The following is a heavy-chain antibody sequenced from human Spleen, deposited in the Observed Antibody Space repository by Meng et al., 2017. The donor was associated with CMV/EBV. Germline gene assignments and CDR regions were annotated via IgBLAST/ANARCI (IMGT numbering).Heavy chain of an antibody. CDR2: INKSGGYT. CDR1: GFTFSDNA. V-gene: IGHV3-23*01. CDR3: ANPSVDLDY. J-gene: IGHJ4*02. Sequence: GESLKISCAASGFTFSDNAMSWVRQAPGKGLEWVSTINKSGGYTYYADSVKGRFTISRDNSENTLYLQMNSLRAEDTAIYYCANPSVDLDYWGQGTLVTVSS.